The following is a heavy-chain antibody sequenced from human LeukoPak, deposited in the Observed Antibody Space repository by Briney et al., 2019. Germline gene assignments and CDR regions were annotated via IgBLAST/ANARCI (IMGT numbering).Heavy chain of an antibody. CDR2: INPNSGGT. CDR1: AYTFTGYY. J-gene: IGHJ4*02. V-gene: IGHV1-2*02. D-gene: IGHD1-26*01. CDR3: AREPPRYRGPFDY. Sequence: ASVTVSFTSSAYTFTGYYMHWVRQAPGQGLEWMGWINPNSGGTNYAQKFQGRVTITSDTSISTDYMELRRRRSEDTAVYYCAREPPRYRGPFDYWGQGTLVTVSS.